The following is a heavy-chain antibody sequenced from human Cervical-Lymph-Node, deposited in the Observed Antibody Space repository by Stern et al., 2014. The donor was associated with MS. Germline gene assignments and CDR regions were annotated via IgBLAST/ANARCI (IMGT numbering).Heavy chain of an antibody. CDR3: ARAAYSTSSYNY. Sequence: VQLVESGAEVKKPGSSVKVSCKASGGTFSNHVISWVRQAPGQGLEWMGGTIPIFGKAIYAQKFQGRVTITADESTRAAYMELGSLRSEDTAVYYCARAAYSTSSYNYWGQGTLVTVSA. CDR2: TIPIFGKA. D-gene: IGHD2/OR15-2a*01. V-gene: IGHV1-69*01. J-gene: IGHJ4*02. CDR1: GGTFSNHV.